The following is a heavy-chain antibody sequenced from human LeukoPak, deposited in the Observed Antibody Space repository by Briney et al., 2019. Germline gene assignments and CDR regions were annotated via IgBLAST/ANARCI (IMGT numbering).Heavy chain of an antibody. J-gene: IGHJ4*02. Sequence: SETLSLTCTVSGGSISSSSYYWGWIRQPPGKGLEWIGSIYYSGSTYYTPSLKSRVTISVDTSKNQFSLKLSSVTAADTAVYYCASIERGYYGSGSYFDYWAQGTLVTVSS. V-gene: IGHV4-39*01. CDR3: ASIERGYYGSGSYFDY. CDR1: GGSISSSSYY. CDR2: IYYSGST. D-gene: IGHD3-10*01.